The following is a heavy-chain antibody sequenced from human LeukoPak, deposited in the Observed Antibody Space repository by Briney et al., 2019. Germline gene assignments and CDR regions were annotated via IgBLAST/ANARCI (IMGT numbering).Heavy chain of an antibody. Sequence: SETLSLTCTVSGGSISSYYWTWIRQPPGKGLEWIGYIDYSGSTNYNPSLKSRVTISVDTSKNQFSLKLNSVTAADMAVYYCARDHAYASGKYYFDYWGQGTLVTVSS. CDR1: GGSISSYY. D-gene: IGHD3-10*01. J-gene: IGHJ4*02. CDR3: ARDHAYASGKYYFDY. CDR2: IDYSGST. V-gene: IGHV4-59*01.